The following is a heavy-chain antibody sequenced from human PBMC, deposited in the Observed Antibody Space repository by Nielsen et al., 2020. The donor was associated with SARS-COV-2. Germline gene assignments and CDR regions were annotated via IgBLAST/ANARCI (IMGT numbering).Heavy chain of an antibody. V-gene: IGHV4-34*01. CDR2: INHSGST. J-gene: IGHJ6*02. CDR3: ARRSSSWYRVGMDV. D-gene: IGHD6-13*01. Sequence: GSLRLSCAVYGGSFSGYYWSWIRQPPGKGLEWIGEINHSGSTNYNPSLKSRVTISVDTSKNQFSLKLSSVTAADTAVYYCARRSSSWYRVGMDVWGQGTMVTVSS. CDR1: GGSFSGYY.